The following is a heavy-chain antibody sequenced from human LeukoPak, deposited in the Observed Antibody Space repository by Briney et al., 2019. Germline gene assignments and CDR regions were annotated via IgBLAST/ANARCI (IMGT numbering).Heavy chain of an antibody. J-gene: IGHJ4*02. CDR3: ACWDNSGYYYFDY. V-gene: IGHV4-59*08. CDR2: IYYSGST. Sequence: SETLSLTCTVSGGSISSYYWSWIRQPPGKGLEWIGYIYYSGSTNYNPSLKSRATISVDTSKNQFSLKLSSVTAADTAVYYCACWDNSGYYYFDYWGQGTLVTVSS. CDR1: GGSISSYY. D-gene: IGHD3-22*01.